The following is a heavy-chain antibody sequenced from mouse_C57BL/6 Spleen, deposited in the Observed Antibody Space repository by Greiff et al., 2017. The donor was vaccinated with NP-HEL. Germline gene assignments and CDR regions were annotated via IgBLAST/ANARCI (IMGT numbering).Heavy chain of an antibody. CDR3: ARGGYYYGTLYAMDY. V-gene: IGHV5-17*01. J-gene: IGHJ4*01. CDR2: ISSGSSTI. CDR1: GFTFSDYG. Sequence: EVKLMESGGGLVKPGGSLKLSCAASGFTFSDYGMHWVRQAPEKGLEWVAYISSGSSTIYYADTVKGRFTISRDNAKNTLFLQMTSLRSEDTAMYYCARGGYYYGTLYAMDYWGQGTSVTVSS. D-gene: IGHD1-1*01.